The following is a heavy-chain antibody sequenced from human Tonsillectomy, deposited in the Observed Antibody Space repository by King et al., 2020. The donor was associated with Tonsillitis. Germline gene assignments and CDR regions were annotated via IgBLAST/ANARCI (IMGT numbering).Heavy chain of an antibody. CDR3: AKQAYCGGDCYWYFDF. CDR2: IYPGDSDT. V-gene: IGHV5-51*01. D-gene: IGHD2-21*02. CDR1: GYSFSNNW. J-gene: IGHJ4*02. Sequence: LVQSGAEVKKPGESLRISCKASGYSFSNNWIGWVRQMPGKGLEWMGIIYPGDSDTRYSPSFQGQVTISADRSISTAYLQWSSLKASDTAMYYCAKQAYCGGDCYWYFDFWGQGTVVTVSS.